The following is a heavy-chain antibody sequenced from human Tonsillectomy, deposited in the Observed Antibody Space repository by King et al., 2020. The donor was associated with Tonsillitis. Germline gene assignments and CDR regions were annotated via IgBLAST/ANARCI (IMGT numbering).Heavy chain of an antibody. CDR2: IIPIFGTA. Sequence: QLVQSGAEVKKPGSSVKVSCKASGGTLSNYAFTWVRQAPGQGLDWMGGIIPIFGTADYAQKFLGRVTITADKSTSTAYMELSSLRSDDTAVYYCARGKCSNGSCYDWFDPWGQGTLVTVSS. J-gene: IGHJ5*02. CDR3: ARGKCSNGSCYDWFDP. D-gene: IGHD2-15*01. CDR1: GGTLSNYA. V-gene: IGHV1-69*06.